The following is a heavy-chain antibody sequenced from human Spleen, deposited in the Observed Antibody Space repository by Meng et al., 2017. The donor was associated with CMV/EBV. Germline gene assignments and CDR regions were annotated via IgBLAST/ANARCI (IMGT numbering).Heavy chain of an antibody. V-gene: IGHV3-23*01. CDR2: IGSGGTA. CDR3: AAKLHGDYAFEY. Sequence: GESLKISCAASGFTFSSYSMNWVRQAPGKGLEWVSVIGSGGTAYHEDSVKGRFTISRDNSKKTVYLQMNSLGAEDTAVYYCAAKLHGDYAFEYWGQGSLVTVSS. CDR1: GFTFSSYS. D-gene: IGHD4-17*01. J-gene: IGHJ4*02.